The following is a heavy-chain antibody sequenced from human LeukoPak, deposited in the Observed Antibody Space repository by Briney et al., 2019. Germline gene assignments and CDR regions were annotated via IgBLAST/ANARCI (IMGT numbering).Heavy chain of an antibody. V-gene: IGHV4-59*01. D-gene: IGHD6-19*01. CDR2: IYYNGSP. Sequence: PSETLSLTCAVSGGSITTYYWNWIRQPPGKGLEWIGCIYYNGSPNYNSSLRSRLTVSLDTSKNQFSLRLSSVTAADTAVYYCARSRYSSGWYAADYWGQGTLVTVSS. J-gene: IGHJ4*02. CDR1: GGSITTYY. CDR3: ARSRYSSGWYAADY.